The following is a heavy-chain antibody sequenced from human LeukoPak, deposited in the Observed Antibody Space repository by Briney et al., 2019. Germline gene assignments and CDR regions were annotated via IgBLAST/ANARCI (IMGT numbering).Heavy chain of an antibody. CDR3: ARDGVRYGDYENDAFDI. CDR2: ISAYNGNT. J-gene: IGHJ3*02. Sequence: ASVKVSCKASGYTFTSYGISWVRQAPGHRLEWLGWISAYNGNTNYAQKLQGRVTMTTDTSTSTAYMALRSLRSDDTAVYYCARDGVRYGDYENDAFDIWGQGTMVTVSS. V-gene: IGHV1-18*01. D-gene: IGHD4-17*01. CDR1: GYTFTSYG.